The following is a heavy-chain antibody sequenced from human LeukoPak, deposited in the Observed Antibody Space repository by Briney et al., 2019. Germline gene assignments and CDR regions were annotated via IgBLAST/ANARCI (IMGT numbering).Heavy chain of an antibody. CDR3: ARNGTSSYFDY. V-gene: IGHV4-38-2*01. CDR1: GYSISSGYY. J-gene: IGHJ4*02. D-gene: IGHD2-2*01. CDR2: IYHSGST. Sequence: SETLSLPCAVSGYSISSGYYWGWIRQAPGKGLEWIGSIYHSGSTHYNPSLKSRVTISVDTPKNQFSLKLSAVTAADTAVYYCARNGTSSYFDYWGQGTLVTVSS.